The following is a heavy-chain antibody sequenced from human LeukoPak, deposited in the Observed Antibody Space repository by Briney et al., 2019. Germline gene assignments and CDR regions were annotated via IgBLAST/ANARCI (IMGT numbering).Heavy chain of an antibody. J-gene: IGHJ4*02. V-gene: IGHV4-31*03. Sequence: PSETLSLTCTVSGGSISRGGYYWGWIRQHPGKGLEWIGYIHDSGGTYYNPSLKSRLTISLDTSKNQFSLKLSSVTAADTAVYYCARALAGFGEMPNYWGQGTLVTVSS. D-gene: IGHD3-10*01. CDR1: GGSISRGGYY. CDR2: IHDSGGT. CDR3: ARALAGFGEMPNY.